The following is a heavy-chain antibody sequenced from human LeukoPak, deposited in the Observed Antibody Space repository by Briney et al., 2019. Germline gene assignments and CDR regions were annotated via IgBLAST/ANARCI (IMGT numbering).Heavy chain of an antibody. J-gene: IGHJ6*03. V-gene: IGHV3-7*01. CDR2: IEQDGTEK. CDR3: ARVHWNYVYMDV. D-gene: IGHD1-7*01. Sequence: GGSLRLSCAASGFTFSHDWMSWVRQAPGKGLEWVANIEQDGTEKYYVDSVKGRFTISRDNAKNSLYLQMNSLRAEDTAVYYCARVHWNYVYMDVWGKGTTVTVSS. CDR1: GFTFSHDW.